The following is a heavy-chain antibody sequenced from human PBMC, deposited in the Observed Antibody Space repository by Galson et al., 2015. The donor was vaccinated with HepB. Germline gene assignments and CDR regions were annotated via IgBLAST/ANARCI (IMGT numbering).Heavy chain of an antibody. CDR1: GYTFSSYS. V-gene: IGHV1-18*01. J-gene: IGHJ5*02. D-gene: IGHD2-15*01. CDR2: ISPHNRNT. Sequence: SVKVSCKASGYTFSSYSITWVRQVPGQGLEWVGWISPHNRNTNYAQNFQGRVTMTTDTSTSTAYMELRSLRSDDTAVYYCARGALVVAVGATQNNWFDPWGRGTLVTVSS. CDR3: ARGALVVAVGATQNNWFDP.